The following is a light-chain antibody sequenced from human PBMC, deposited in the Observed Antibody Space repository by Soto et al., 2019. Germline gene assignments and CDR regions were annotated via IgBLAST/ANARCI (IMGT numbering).Light chain of an antibody. Sequence: QLVLTQPPSESGTPGQSVTISCSGSISNIGDNPVNWYRQVPGAAPQLLIYTTDQRPSGVPARFSGSKSATSASLAISGLQSEDEADYFCSSWDDSLNGPVFGGGTQLTVL. V-gene: IGLV1-44*01. CDR3: SSWDDSLNGPV. CDR1: ISNIGDNP. J-gene: IGLJ2*01. CDR2: TTD.